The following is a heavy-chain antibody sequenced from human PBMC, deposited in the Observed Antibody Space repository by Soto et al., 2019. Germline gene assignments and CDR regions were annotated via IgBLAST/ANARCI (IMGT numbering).Heavy chain of an antibody. Sequence: TSETLSLTCSVSGGSTSSYYWSWIRQPPGKGLEWIGYIYYSGSTDYSPSLKSRATMSIDTSQNQVSLKLTSVTTADTAVYYCAATPRSWGQGTLVTVS. CDR2: IYYSGST. V-gene: IGHV4-59*01. J-gene: IGHJ5*02. D-gene: IGHD2-15*01. CDR1: GGSTSSYY. CDR3: AATPRS.